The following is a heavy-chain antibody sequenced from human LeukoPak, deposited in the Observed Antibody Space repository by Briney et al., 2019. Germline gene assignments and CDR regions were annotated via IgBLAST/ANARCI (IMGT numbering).Heavy chain of an antibody. CDR1: GFTFSSYW. Sequence: GGSLRLSCAASGFTFSSYWMHWVRQAPGKGLVWVSRIYSDGSITTYADSVKGRFTISRDNAKNTLYLQMNSLRDEDTAVYYCARAPPPSGYAYHFDIWGQGTMVTVSS. D-gene: IGHD5-18*01. CDR3: ARAPPPSGYAYHFDI. CDR2: IYSDGSIT. V-gene: IGHV3-74*01. J-gene: IGHJ3*02.